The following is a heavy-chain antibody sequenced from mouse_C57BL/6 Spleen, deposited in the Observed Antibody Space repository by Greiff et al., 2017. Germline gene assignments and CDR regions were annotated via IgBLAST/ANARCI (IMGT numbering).Heavy chain of an antibody. J-gene: IGHJ2*01. Sequence: QVQLQQPGAELVKPGASVKLSCKASGYTFTSYWMHWVKQRPGQGLEWIGRIDPNSGGTTYNETFKSKATLTVDKTSSTAYVQLSLLTPSDSAVYVVARGGYSGSSSDYWGQGTTLTVSS. D-gene: IGHD1-1*01. CDR1: GYTFTSYW. V-gene: IGHV1-72*01. CDR3: ARGGYSGSSSDY. CDR2: IDPNSGGT.